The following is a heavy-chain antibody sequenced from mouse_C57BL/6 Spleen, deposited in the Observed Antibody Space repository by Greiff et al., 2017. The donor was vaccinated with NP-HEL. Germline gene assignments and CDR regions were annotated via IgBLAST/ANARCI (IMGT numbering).Heavy chain of an antibody. Sequence: QVQLQQPGAELVRPGSSVKLSCKASGYTFTSYWMHWVKQRPIQGLEWIGNIDPSDSETHYNQKFKDKATLTVDKSSSTAYIQLSSLTSEDSAVYYCARSHDYHWYFDVWGTGTTVTVSS. CDR3: ARSHDYHWYFDV. V-gene: IGHV1-52*01. CDR2: IDPSDSET. J-gene: IGHJ1*03. CDR1: GYTFTSYW. D-gene: IGHD2-4*01.